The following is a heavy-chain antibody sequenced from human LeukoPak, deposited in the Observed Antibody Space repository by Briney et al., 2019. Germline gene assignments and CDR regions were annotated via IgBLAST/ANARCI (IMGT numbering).Heavy chain of an antibody. Sequence: ASVKVSCKASGYTFSSYGISWVRQAPGQGLEWMGWISAYNGNTNYAQKLQGRVTMTTDTSTSTAYMELRSLRSDDTAVYYCARGRYCSGGSCYSDYWGQGTLVTVSS. CDR3: ARGRYCSGGSCYSDY. CDR1: GYTFSSYG. J-gene: IGHJ4*02. D-gene: IGHD2-15*01. CDR2: ISAYNGNT. V-gene: IGHV1-18*01.